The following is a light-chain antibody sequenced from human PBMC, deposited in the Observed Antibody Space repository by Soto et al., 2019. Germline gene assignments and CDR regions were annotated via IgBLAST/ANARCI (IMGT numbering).Light chain of an antibody. Sequence: QSALTQPASVSGSPGQSITISCTGTSSDVGAYDYVSWYQQHPGKAPKFMLYEVSNRPSGLSDRFSGSKSGNTASLTISGLQAEYEADYYCSSFTTSNTWVFGGGTKVTVL. CDR3: SSFTTSNTWV. CDR2: EVS. J-gene: IGLJ3*02. CDR1: SSDVGAYDY. V-gene: IGLV2-14*01.